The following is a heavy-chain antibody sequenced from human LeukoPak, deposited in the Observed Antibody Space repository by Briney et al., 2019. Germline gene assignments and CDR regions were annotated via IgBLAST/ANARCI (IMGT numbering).Heavy chain of an antibody. D-gene: IGHD6-25*01. CDR1: GYTFTGYY. V-gene: IGHV1-8*02. J-gene: IGHJ6*02. CDR2: MNPNSGNT. Sequence: ASVKVSCKASGYTFTGYYMHWVRQAPGQGLEWMGWMNPNSGNTGFAQKFQGRVTVTRNTSISTASMELSSLTSEDTAVYYCARPPSSGGYYYYYGLDVWGQGTTVTVSS. CDR3: ARPPSSGGYYYYYGLDV.